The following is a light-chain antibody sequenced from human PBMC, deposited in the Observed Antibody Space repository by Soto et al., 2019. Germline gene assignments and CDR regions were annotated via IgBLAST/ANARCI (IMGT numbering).Light chain of an antibody. CDR2: DVS. V-gene: IGKV1-5*01. J-gene: IGKJ1*01. CDR1: QSISSW. Sequence: DIQMTQSPSTLSASVGDRVTITCRASQSISSWLAWYQQKPGKAPKLLIYDVSSLESGVPSRFSGSGSGTEFPLTISSLQPDDFATYYCQQCNSFWTFGQGTKVEIK. CDR3: QQCNSFWT.